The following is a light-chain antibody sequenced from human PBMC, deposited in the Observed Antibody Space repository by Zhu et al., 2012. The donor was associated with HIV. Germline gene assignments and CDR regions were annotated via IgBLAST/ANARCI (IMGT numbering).Light chain of an antibody. CDR3: QQYDDSTLT. V-gene: IGKV3-20*01. J-gene: IGKJ4*01. Sequence: EIVLTQSPGTLSLSPGERATLSCRASQSVSSSYLAWYQQKPGQAPRLLIYATSTRATGIPHRFTGSGSGTEFTLIISGLEPEDFAIYYCQQYDDSTLTFGGGTRGRDQT. CDR2: ATS. CDR1: QSVSSSY.